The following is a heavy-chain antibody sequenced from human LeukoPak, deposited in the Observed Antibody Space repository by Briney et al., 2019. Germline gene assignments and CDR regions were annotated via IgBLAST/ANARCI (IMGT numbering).Heavy chain of an antibody. CDR1: GYKFTNYG. J-gene: IGHJ4*02. CDR2: ISAYNGNT. D-gene: IGHD6-19*01. Sequence: GASVKVSCKTSGYKFTNYGISWVRQAPGQGLEWMGWISAYNGNTNYIEKVQGRVSMTTDTSTSTAYMELRSLRSDDTAVYYCATGRAVADSYFDYWGQGTLVTVSS. CDR3: ATGRAVADSYFDY. V-gene: IGHV1-18*01.